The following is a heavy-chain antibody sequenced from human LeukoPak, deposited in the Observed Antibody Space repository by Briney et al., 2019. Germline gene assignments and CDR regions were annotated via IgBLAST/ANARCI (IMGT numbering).Heavy chain of an antibody. CDR2: INPSGGGA. V-gene: IGHV1-46*01. J-gene: IGHJ4*02. CDR3: ARLSYYDSSGYLSY. D-gene: IGHD3-22*01. CDR1: GYTSTTYY. Sequence: ASVKVSCKASGYTSTTYYMHWVRQAPGQGLEWMGIINPSGGGARYAQKFQGRVTMPRDRSTNTVYMEVSSLRSEDTAGYYCARLSYYDSSGYLSYWGQGTLVTVSS.